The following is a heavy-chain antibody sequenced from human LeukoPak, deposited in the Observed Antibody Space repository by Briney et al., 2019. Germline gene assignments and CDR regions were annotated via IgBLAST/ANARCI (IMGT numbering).Heavy chain of an antibody. Sequence: GGSLRLSCAASGFTFSVYAMSWVRQAPGKGLEWVSTIVGSGRGRSTYCVDSVKGRFTISRDNSKNTLYLQMDSLRAEDTAVYYCAKEGISSTGNYYYGFDFWGQGTLVTVSS. D-gene: IGHD3-22*01. J-gene: IGHJ4*02. CDR3: AKEGISSTGNYYYGFDF. CDR1: GFTFSVYA. CDR2: IVGSGRGRST. V-gene: IGHV3-23*01.